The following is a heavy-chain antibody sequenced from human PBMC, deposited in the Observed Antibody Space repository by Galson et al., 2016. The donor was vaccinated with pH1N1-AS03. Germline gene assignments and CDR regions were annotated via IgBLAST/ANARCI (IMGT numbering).Heavy chain of an antibody. CDR1: GFTFRDYG. CDR3: ARDRPNYNVYLDH. CDR2: IWCDGSNK. Sequence: SLRLSCAASGFTFRDYGFHWVRQAPGKGLEWVAVIWCDGSNKNYVDSVKGRFIVSRDNSNDTLYLQMNSLRAEDTAVYYCARDRPNYNVYLDHWGQGILVTVSS. D-gene: IGHD5-24*01. J-gene: IGHJ4*02. V-gene: IGHV3-33*01.